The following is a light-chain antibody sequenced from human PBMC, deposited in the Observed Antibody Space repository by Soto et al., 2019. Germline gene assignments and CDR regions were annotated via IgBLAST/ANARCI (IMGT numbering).Light chain of an antibody. CDR1: QSVSSY. V-gene: IGKV3-20*01. CDR3: QHYGSSGT. Sequence: IVLTQSAATLSLSPGKRATLSFSASQSVSSYLAWYQQKPVHAPRLLIYGASNRATVIPGMFSGRGSATVFTLTISRLEHEDFAVYYRQHYGSSGTFGQGTKVDIK. CDR2: GAS. J-gene: IGKJ1*01.